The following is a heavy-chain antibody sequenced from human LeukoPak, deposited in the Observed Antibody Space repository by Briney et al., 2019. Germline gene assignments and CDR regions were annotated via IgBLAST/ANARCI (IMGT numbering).Heavy chain of an antibody. Sequence: GASVKVSCKASGYTFTGYFIHWVRQAPGQGLEWMGWINPNSGGTNYAQKFQGRVTMTRDTSISTAYMELSRLRSDDTAVYYCARVLYYYDSSGGNDYWGQGTLVTVSS. CDR1: GYTFTGYF. CDR3: ARVLYYYDSSGGNDY. CDR2: INPNSGGT. J-gene: IGHJ4*02. D-gene: IGHD3-22*01. V-gene: IGHV1-2*02.